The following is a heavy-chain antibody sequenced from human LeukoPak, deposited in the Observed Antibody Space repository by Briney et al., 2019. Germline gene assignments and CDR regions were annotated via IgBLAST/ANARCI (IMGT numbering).Heavy chain of an antibody. Sequence: AVTLRLSGSASRFTVSTSAMEWVGPGPGKGLEGWSSMDYDTSHIYYADSVRGRFTISRDNARDSVYLQMDSLRVEDTAVYYCTRDPLRYLRVGHYDYWGQGTPVAVSS. CDR1: RFTVSTSA. J-gene: IGHJ4*02. V-gene: IGHV3-21*01. CDR2: MDYDTSHI. CDR3: TRDPLRYLRVGHYDY. D-gene: IGHD3-9*01.